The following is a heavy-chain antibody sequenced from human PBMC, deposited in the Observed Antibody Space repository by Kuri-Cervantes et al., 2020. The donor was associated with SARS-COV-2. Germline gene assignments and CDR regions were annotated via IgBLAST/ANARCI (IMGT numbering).Heavy chain of an antibody. V-gene: IGHV1-18*01. D-gene: IGHD1-7*01. CDR3: ARGNYHAPYNNYYYMDV. CDR1: GYTFTVYG. CDR2: ISARDENT. J-gene: IGHJ6*03. Sequence: ASVKVSCKASGYTFTVYGVTWVRQDPGQGHEWMGGISARDENTQYSQKFQGRIAMTTDISTNTAYMELESLRSDDTAVYYCARGNYHAPYNNYYYMDVWGEGTTVTVSS.